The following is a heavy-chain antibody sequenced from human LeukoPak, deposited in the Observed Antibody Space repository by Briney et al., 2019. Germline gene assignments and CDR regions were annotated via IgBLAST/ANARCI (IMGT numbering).Heavy chain of an antibody. CDR1: GGSISSSSYY. J-gene: IGHJ5*02. V-gene: IGHV4-39*07. CDR2: IYYSGST. Sequence: SETLSLTCTVSGGSISSSSYYWGWIRQPPGKGLEWIGSIYYSGSTYYNPSLRSRVTISVDTSKNQFSLKLSSVTAADTAVYYCARQHPIAAAGRLGDWFDPWGQGTLVTVSS. CDR3: ARQHPIAAAGRLGDWFDP. D-gene: IGHD6-13*01.